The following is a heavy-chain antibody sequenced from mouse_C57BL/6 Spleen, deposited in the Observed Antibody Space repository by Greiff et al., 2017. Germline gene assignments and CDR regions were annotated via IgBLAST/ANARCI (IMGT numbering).Heavy chain of an antibody. CDR2: IDPANGNT. V-gene: IGHV14-3*01. CDR1: GFNINNTY. Sequence: VQLQQSVAELVRPGASVKLSCTASGFNINNTYMHWVKQRPEQGLEWIGRIDPANGNTKYAPKFQGKATITADTSSTTAYLQLSSLTSEDTAIYYCAREGLAGDSSGYVSYAMDYWGQGTSVTVSS. CDR3: AREGLAGDSSGYVSYAMDY. D-gene: IGHD3-2*02. J-gene: IGHJ4*01.